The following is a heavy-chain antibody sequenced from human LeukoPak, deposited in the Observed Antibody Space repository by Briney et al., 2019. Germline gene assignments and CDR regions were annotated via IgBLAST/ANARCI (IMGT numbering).Heavy chain of an antibody. Sequence: GGSLRLSCAASGFTFSSYSMNWVRQAPRKGLEWVSSISRSSSYIYYADSVKGRFTISRDNAKNSLYLQMNSLRAEDTAVYYCARVPPDSEYYYDSSGYYYFDYWGQGTLVTVSS. D-gene: IGHD3-22*01. CDR1: GFTFSSYS. CDR3: ARVPPDSEYYYDSSGYYYFDY. CDR2: ISRSSSYI. V-gene: IGHV3-21*01. J-gene: IGHJ4*02.